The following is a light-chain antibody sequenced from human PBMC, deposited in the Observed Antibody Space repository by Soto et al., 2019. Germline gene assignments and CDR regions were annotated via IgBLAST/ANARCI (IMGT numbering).Light chain of an antibody. CDR1: QGISSY. J-gene: IGKJ5*01. Sequence: DIQLTQSPSFLSASVGDRVTITCRASQGISSYLAWYQQKPGKAXTLLIYAASTLQSGVPSRFSGSGSGTEFTLTISSLQTEDFATYYGQQLNSYPRITFGQGTRLEIK. CDR3: QQLNSYPRIT. V-gene: IGKV1-9*01. CDR2: AAS.